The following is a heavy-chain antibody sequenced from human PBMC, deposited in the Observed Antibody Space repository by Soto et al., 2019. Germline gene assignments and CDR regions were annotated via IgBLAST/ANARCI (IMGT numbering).Heavy chain of an antibody. V-gene: IGHV4-4*02. J-gene: IGHJ6*02. CDR1: GGSISSSNW. CDR2: IYQSGST. CDR3: ARVPYCISTSCYGYHYYGMDV. Sequence: QVQLQESGPGLVKPSGTLSLTCAVSGGSISSSNWWNWVRQPPGKGLEWIGEIYQSGSTNYNPFLKSRVTISADKSKNQFSLKLSSVTAADTAVYYCARVPYCISTSCYGYHYYGMDVWGQGTTVTVSS. D-gene: IGHD2-2*01.